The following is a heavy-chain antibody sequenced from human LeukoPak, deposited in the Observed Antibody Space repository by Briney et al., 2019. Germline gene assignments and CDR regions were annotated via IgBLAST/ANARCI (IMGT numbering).Heavy chain of an antibody. J-gene: IGHJ4*02. Sequence: PGGSLRLFCAACGFTFSRYWMHWVRQAPGKGLVCVSRINSDGSSTSYADSVKGRFTISRDNAKNTLYLQMNSLRAEDTAVYYCARDLDCGGDCFSFDYWGQGTLVTVSS. V-gene: IGHV3-74*01. CDR2: INSDGSST. D-gene: IGHD2-21*02. CDR1: GFTFSRYW. CDR3: ARDLDCGGDCFSFDY.